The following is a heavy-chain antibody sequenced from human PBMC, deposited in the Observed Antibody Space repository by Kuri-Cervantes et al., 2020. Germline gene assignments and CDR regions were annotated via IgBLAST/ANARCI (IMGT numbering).Heavy chain of an antibody. Sequence: ASVTVSCKASGYTFTSYDINWVRQATGQGLEWMGWLNPNSGNTGYAQKFQGRVTMTRNTSISTAYMELSSLRSEDTAVYYCARSYGDYVNWFDPWGQGTLVTVSS. D-gene: IGHD4-17*01. J-gene: IGHJ5*01. V-gene: IGHV1-8*01. CDR2: LNPNSGNT. CDR3: ARSYGDYVNWFDP. CDR1: GYTFTSYD.